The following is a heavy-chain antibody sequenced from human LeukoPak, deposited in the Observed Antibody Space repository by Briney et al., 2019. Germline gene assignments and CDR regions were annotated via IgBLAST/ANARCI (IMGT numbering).Heavy chain of an antibody. J-gene: IGHJ4*02. V-gene: IGHV1-46*01. Sequence: ASVKVSCKASGFSLTSNYMHRVRQAPGQGLEWMGYMRPTDAYTGYAPKFQGRVTVTRDTSTNTVYMELSSLRSDDTAVYYCAREGAVALKHFDLWGQGTLVTVSS. CDR3: AREGAVALKHFDL. D-gene: IGHD6-19*01. CDR1: GFSLTSNY. CDR2: MRPTDAYT.